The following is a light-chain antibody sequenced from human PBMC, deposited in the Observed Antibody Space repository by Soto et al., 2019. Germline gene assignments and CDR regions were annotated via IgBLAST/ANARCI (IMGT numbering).Light chain of an antibody. Sequence: EIVLTQSPATLSLSPGERATLSCRASQSVINNYLAWYQQKPGQAPRLLISGASSRATGIPDRFSGSGSGTDFTLTISRLEPDDFAVYHCQQYGSTPWTFGQGTKVDI. J-gene: IGKJ1*01. CDR1: QSVINNY. V-gene: IGKV3-20*01. CDR3: QQYGSTPWT. CDR2: GAS.